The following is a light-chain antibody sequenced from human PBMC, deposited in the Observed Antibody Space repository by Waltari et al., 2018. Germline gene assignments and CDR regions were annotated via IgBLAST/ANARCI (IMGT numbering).Light chain of an antibody. J-gene: IGLJ2*01. V-gene: IGLV3-1*01. CDR2: QHN. CDR1: TLGNKY. Sequence: SYEMTQPPSVSVSPGQTASITCSGETLGNKYAYGYQQKPGQSPVLVIYQHNKRPSGIPERFSGSSSGNTATLTISGTQAMDEADYYCQAWDRTTVVFGGGTKLTVL. CDR3: QAWDRTTVV.